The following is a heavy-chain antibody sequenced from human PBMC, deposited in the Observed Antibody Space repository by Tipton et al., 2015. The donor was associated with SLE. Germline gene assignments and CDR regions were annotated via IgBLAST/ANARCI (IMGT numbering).Heavy chain of an antibody. V-gene: IGHV4-59*01. CDR3: ARGPHFWRGYFDF. Sequence: TLSLTCTVSGGSLSSYYWSWIRQPPGKGLEWIGFIFFTGSTDYNPSLQSRVTISVDTSKNQFSLKLSSVTAEDTAVYYCARGPHFWRGYFDFWGQGTLVTVSS. D-gene: IGHD3-3*02. CDR2: IFFTGST. J-gene: IGHJ4*02. CDR1: GGSLSSYY.